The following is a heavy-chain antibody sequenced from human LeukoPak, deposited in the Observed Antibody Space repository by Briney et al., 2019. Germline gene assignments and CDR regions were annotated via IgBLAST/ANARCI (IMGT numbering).Heavy chain of an antibody. J-gene: IGHJ2*01. D-gene: IGHD6-13*01. CDR2: ISWNSGSI. CDR1: GFTFDDYA. V-gene: IGHV3-9*01. Sequence: GGSLRLSCAASGFTFDDYAMHWVRQAPGKGLEWVSGISWNSGSIGYADSVKGRFTISRDNAKNSLYLQMNSLRAEDTALYYCAKLPSGIAAAGPYWYFDLWGRGTLVTVSS. CDR3: AKLPSGIAAAGPYWYFDL.